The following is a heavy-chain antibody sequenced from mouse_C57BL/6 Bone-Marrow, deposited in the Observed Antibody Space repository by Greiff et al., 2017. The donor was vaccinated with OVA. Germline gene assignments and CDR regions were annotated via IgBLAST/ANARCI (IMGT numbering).Heavy chain of an antibody. D-gene: IGHD2-5*01. Sequence: VQLVESGAELARPGASVKLSCKASGYTFTSYGISWVKQRTGQGLEWIGEIYPRSGNTYYNEKFKGKATLTADKSSSTAYMELRSLTSEDSAVYFCARSRSNYYFDYWGQGTTLTVSS. CDR3: ARSRSNYYFDY. V-gene: IGHV1-81*01. CDR2: IYPRSGNT. CDR1: GYTFTSYG. J-gene: IGHJ2*01.